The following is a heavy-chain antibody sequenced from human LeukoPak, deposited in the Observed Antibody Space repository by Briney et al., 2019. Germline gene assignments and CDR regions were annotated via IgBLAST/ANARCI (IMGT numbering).Heavy chain of an antibody. D-gene: IGHD4-11*01. CDR2: IYPGDSDT. J-gene: IGHJ6*03. Sequence: GESLKISCKGSGYSFTSYWIGWVRQMPGKGLEWMGIIYPGDSDTRYSPSFQGQVTISADKSISTAYLQWSSLKASDTAMYYCARRAVTTTSYYYYYMDVWGKGTTVTVSS. CDR1: GYSFTSYW. V-gene: IGHV5-51*01. CDR3: ARRAVTTTSYYYYYMDV.